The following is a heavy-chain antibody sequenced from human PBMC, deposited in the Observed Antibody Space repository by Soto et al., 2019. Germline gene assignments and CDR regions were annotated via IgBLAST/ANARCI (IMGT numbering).Heavy chain of an antibody. CDR1: GFTFSSYA. CDR3: AIHPSTNYYYYGMDV. J-gene: IGHJ6*02. Sequence: PGGSLRLSCAASGFTFSSYAMSWVRQAPGKGLEWVSAISGSGGSTYYADSVKGRFTIPRDNSKNTLYLQMNSLRAEDTAVYYCAIHPSTNYYYYGMDVWGQGTTVTVSS. CDR2: ISGSGGST. V-gene: IGHV3-23*01.